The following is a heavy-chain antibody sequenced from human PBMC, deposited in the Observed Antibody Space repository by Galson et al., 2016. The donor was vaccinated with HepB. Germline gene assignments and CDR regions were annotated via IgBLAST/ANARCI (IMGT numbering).Heavy chain of an antibody. D-gene: IGHD6-19*01. V-gene: IGHV3-23*01. Sequence: SLRLSCAASGFTFSSYAMSWVRQVPGRGLEWVSAISGSGVTTYYADSVKGRFTVSRDSSKNTLYLQMNSLRAEDTAVYYCAKAGRWLVLLRNYLDHWGQGTLVTVSS. CDR1: GFTFSSYA. CDR3: AKAGRWLVLLRNYLDH. J-gene: IGHJ4*02. CDR2: ISGSGVTT.